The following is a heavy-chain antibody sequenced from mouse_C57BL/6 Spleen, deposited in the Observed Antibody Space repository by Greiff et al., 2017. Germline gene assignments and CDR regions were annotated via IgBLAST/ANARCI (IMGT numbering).Heavy chain of an antibody. Sequence: VQLQQSGAELMKPGASVKLSYKATGYAFTSYWMKWVKQRPGHGLEWIGEILPGGGGTNYNEKFKGKATFTADTSSSTAYMQLSSLTTEDSAIYNRARGGGVVADYWGQGTTLTVSS. CDR1: GYAFTSYW. J-gene: IGHJ2*01. CDR2: ILPGGGGT. V-gene: IGHV1-9*01. CDR3: ARGGGVVADY. D-gene: IGHD1-1*01.